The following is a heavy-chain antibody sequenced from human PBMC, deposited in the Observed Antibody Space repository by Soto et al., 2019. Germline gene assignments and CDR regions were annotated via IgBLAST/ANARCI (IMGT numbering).Heavy chain of an antibody. CDR1: GYTITYRY. CDR2: ITPFNGNT. D-gene: IGHD3-10*01. V-gene: IGHV1-45*02. J-gene: IGHJ6*02. Sequence: GASVKLSCKASGYTITYRYLHWVRQAPGQALEWMGWITPFNGNTNYAQKFQDRVTITRDRSMSTAYMELSSLRSEDTAMYYCASSGYGSYGMDVWGQGTTVTVSS. CDR3: ASSGYGSYGMDV.